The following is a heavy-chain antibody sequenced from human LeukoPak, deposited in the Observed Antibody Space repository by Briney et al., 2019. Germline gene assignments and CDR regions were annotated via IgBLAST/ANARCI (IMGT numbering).Heavy chain of an antibody. D-gene: IGHD4-17*01. CDR1: GFTFSSYA. CDR2: ISGSGGST. Sequence: GGSLRLSCAASGFTFSSYALSWVRQAPGKGLEWVSAISGSGGSTYYADSVKGRFTISRDNSKNTLYLQMNSLRAEDTAVYYCAKDGSRTTVTTAFDYWGQGTLVTVSS. V-gene: IGHV3-23*01. CDR3: AKDGSRTTVTTAFDY. J-gene: IGHJ4*02.